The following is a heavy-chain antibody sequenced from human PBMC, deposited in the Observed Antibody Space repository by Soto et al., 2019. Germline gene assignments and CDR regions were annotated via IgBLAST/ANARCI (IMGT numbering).Heavy chain of an antibody. V-gene: IGHV4-30-4*01. Sequence: SETLSLTCTVSGGSISSGDYYCSWIRQPPGKGLEWIGYIYYSGSTYYNPSLKSRVTISVDTSKNQFSLKLSYVTAAETGVYCCASTAYGSGSSLDYWGQGTMVTVSS. CDR1: GGSISSGDYY. J-gene: IGHJ4*02. D-gene: IGHD3-10*01. CDR2: IYYSGST. CDR3: ASTAYGSGSSLDY.